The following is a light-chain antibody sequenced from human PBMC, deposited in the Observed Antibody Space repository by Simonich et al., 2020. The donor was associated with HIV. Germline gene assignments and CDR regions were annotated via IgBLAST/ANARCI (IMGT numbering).Light chain of an antibody. CDR3: QQCNNWPPT. J-gene: IGKJ1*01. Sequence: EIVMTQSPATLSVSPGERATLSCRASQSVSSNLAWYQQKPGQAPRHLIYGASARATGIPARFSGSGSGTEFTLTISSMQSEDFAVYYCQQCNNWPPTFGQGTKVEIK. V-gene: IGKV3-15*01. CDR1: QSVSSN. CDR2: GAS.